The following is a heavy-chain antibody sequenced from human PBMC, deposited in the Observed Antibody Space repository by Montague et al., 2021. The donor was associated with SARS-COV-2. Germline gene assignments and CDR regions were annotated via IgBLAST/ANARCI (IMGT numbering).Heavy chain of an antibody. J-gene: IGHJ6*02. CDR3: ARVRAVPAAMRIFSLGRSYYGMDV. CDR2: INHSGST. Sequence: SETLSLTCAVYGGSFSGYYWSWIRQPPGKGLEWIGEINHSGSTNYNPSLKSRVTISVDTSKNQFSLKLSSVTAADTAVHYRARVRAVPAAMRIFSLGRSYYGMDVWGQGTTVTVSS. CDR1: GGSFSGYY. D-gene: IGHD2-2*01. V-gene: IGHV4-34*01.